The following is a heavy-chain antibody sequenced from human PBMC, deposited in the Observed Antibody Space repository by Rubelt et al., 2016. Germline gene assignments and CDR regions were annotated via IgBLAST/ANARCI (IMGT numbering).Heavy chain of an antibody. J-gene: IGHJ4*02. Sequence: GGSLRLSCAASGFSFSSHGMNWVRQAPGRGLEWVAYISSTSSTIYYADSVKGRFTISRDNAKNSLYLQMKSLRAEDKAVYYCARALAGIKGPIDYWGQGTLVTVSS. CDR3: ARALAGIKGPIDY. D-gene: IGHD2-21*01. CDR1: GFSFSSHG. CDR2: ISSTSSTI. V-gene: IGHV3-48*04.